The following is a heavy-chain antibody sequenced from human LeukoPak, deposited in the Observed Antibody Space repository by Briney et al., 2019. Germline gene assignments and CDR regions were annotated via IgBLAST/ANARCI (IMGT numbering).Heavy chain of an antibody. D-gene: IGHD4-17*01. CDR1: GVSISSYY. CDR3: ARRGSTVTTGSYYYYMDV. J-gene: IGHJ6*03. V-gene: IGHV4-4*07. CDR2: IYTSGST. Sequence: SETLSLTCTVSGVSISSYYWIWIRQPAGKGLGWIGRIYTSGSTNYNPSLKSRVTMSVDTSKNQFFLKLSSVTAADTAVYYCARRGSTVTTGSYYYYMDVWGKGTTVTVSS.